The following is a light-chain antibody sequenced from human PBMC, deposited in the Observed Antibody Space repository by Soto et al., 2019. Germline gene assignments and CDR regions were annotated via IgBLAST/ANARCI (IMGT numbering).Light chain of an antibody. Sequence: AIRMTQSPSSISASTGDRVTITCRASQGISSFLAWYQQKPGTAPKRLIYAAATLQRGAPSRFSASGSGTDFTLTISRLQSEDFATYFCQQYLSYPYTFGQGTKLEI. J-gene: IGKJ2*01. CDR1: QGISSF. V-gene: IGKV1-8*01. CDR2: AAA. CDR3: QQYLSYPYT.